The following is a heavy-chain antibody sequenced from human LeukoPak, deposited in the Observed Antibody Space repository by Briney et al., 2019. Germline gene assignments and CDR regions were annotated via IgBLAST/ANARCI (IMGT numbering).Heavy chain of an antibody. D-gene: IGHD2-2*01. CDR3: ARASVVVVPAATNGLFGD. J-gene: IGHJ4*02. CDR1: GYTFTGYY. Sequence: ASVKVSCKASGYTFTGYYMHWVRHAPGQGLEWMGRINPNSGGTNYAQKFQGRVTMTRDTSNSTAYMELSRLRSDDTAVYYCARASVVVVPAATNGLFGDWGQGTLVTVSS. V-gene: IGHV1-2*06. CDR2: INPNSGGT.